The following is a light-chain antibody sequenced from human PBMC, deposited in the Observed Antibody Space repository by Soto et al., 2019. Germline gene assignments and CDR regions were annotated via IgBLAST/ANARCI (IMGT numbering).Light chain of an antibody. CDR3: LQTSSFPFT. CDR2: GGS. Sequence: DIQMTQSPSSVSASVGDRVTISCRASQDINIWLTWYQQRPGKAPKLLIYGGSTLQPAVQSRFSGSGSGTDFILTITSLQPEDFATYYCLQTSSFPFTFGGGTKVEI. V-gene: IGKV1-12*02. CDR1: QDINIW. J-gene: IGKJ4*02.